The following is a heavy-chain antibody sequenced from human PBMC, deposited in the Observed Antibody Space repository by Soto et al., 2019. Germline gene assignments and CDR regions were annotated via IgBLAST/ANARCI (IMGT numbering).Heavy chain of an antibody. Sequence: VKVSCKASGFTFTSSAVQWVRQARGQRLEWIGWIVVGSGNTNYAQKFQERVTFTRDMSTSTAYMELSSLRSEDTAVYYCAAGPYYSYYYGMDVWGQGTTVTVSS. V-gene: IGHV1-58*01. CDR2: IVVGSGNT. CDR3: AAGPYYSYYYGMDV. CDR1: GFTFTSSA. J-gene: IGHJ6*02.